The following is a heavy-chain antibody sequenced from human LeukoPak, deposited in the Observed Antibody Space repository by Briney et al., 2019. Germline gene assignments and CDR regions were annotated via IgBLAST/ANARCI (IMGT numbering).Heavy chain of an antibody. Sequence: ATVKVSCKASGYDFNRFAINWVRQAPGQGLEWMGWINPNSGGTNYAQKFQGRVTMTRDTSISTAYMELSRLRSDDTAVYYCARGGQQLVRVWFDPWGQGTLVTVSS. J-gene: IGHJ5*02. CDR1: GYDFNRFA. CDR3: ARGGQQLVRVWFDP. CDR2: INPNSGGT. D-gene: IGHD6-13*01. V-gene: IGHV1-2*02.